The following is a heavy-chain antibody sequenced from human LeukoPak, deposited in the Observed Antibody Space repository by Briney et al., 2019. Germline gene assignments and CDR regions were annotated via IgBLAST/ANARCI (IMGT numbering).Heavy chain of an antibody. CDR1: GFTFSSYS. Sequence: GGSLRLSCVASGFTFSSYSMNWVRQAPGKGLEWVSSISSSSSYIYYADSVKGRFTISRDNAKNSLYLQMNSLRAEDTAVYYCAGGDILTGYYTNYYYYGMDVWGQGTTVTVSS. V-gene: IGHV3-21*01. D-gene: IGHD3-9*01. CDR2: ISSSSSYI. CDR3: AGGDILTGYYTNYYYYGMDV. J-gene: IGHJ6*02.